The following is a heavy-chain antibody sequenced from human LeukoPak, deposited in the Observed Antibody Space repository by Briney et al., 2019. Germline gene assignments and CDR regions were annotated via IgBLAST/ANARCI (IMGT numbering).Heavy chain of an antibody. CDR1: GFTFDDYA. J-gene: IGHJ4*02. CDR3: AKAGTTFQWLVRFDY. CDR2: ISWNSGSI. V-gene: IGHV3-9*01. D-gene: IGHD6-19*01. Sequence: GGSLRLSCAASGFTFDDYAMHWVRQAPGKGLEWVSGISWNSGSIGYADSVKGRFTISRDNAKNSLYLQMNSLRTEDTAVYYCAKAGTTFQWLVRFDYWGQGTLVTVSS.